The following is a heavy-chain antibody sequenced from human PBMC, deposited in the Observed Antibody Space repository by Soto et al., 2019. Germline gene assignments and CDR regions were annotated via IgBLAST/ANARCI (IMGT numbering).Heavy chain of an antibody. CDR3: ARVFLGDYYDSSGYFDY. D-gene: IGHD3-22*01. CDR1: GFTFSSYA. V-gene: IGHV3-30-3*01. J-gene: IGHJ4*02. Sequence: GGSLRLSCAASGFTFSSYAMHWVRQAPGKGLEWVAVISYDGSNKYYADSVKGRFTISRDNSKNTLYLQMNSLRAEDTAVYNWARVFLGDYYDSSGYFDYWGQETLVTVSS. CDR2: ISYDGSNK.